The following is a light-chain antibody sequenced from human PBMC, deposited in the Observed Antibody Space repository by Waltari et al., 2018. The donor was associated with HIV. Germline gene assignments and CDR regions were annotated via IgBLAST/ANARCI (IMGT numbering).Light chain of an antibody. V-gene: IGLV1-51*01. CDR3: GTWDGGLNIGV. J-gene: IGLJ2*01. CDR2: DTT. Sequence: QPVLTQPPSMSAAAGQSVTIPCAAPGFDIAHYYISWYQQVPPAAPRLLIYDTTERPSGIPDRFSGSKSDTSATLAITGLQTGDEAHYYCGTWDGGLNIGVFGEGTNLTVL. CDR1: GFDIAHYY.